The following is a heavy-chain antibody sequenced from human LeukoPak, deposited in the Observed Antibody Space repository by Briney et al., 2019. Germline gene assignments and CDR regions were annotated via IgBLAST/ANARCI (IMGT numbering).Heavy chain of an antibody. CDR1: GFTFRDAW. CDR2: IKSRADGGTP. V-gene: IGHV3-15*01. CDR3: ATQGVLHAFDI. D-gene: IGHD3-10*01. J-gene: IGHJ3*02. Sequence: PWGSLRRSCAASGFTFRDAWMIWVRQAPGKGLEWVGRIKSRADGGTPDYAAPVTGRFTISRDDSNGTLFLQMNSLTTEDTAVYYCATQGVLHAFDIWGQGEMGFVSS.